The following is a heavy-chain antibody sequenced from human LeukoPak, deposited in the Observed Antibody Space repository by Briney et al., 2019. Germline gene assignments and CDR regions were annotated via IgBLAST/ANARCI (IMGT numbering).Heavy chain of an antibody. CDR3: VKCTSTTVAPHDSFDI. Sequence: RYDGKYTYYGDSVKGRFTISRDTSKNTVFLQMSSLTSEDTAVYHCVKCTSTTVAPHDSFDIWGQGTMVTVS. J-gene: IGHJ3*02. D-gene: IGHD4-23*01. CDR2: RYDGKYT. V-gene: IGHV3-30*02.